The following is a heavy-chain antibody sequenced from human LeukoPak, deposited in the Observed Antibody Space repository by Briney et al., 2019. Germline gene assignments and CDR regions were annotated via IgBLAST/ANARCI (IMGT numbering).Heavy chain of an antibody. D-gene: IGHD3/OR15-3a*01. V-gene: IGHV4-59*11. J-gene: IGHJ4*02. CDR2: ISYSGST. Sequence: SETLSLTCTVSGGSISSHYWSWIRQPPGKGLEWIGYISYSGSTNYNPSLKSRVTMSVDTSRDQFSLELSTVTAADAAVYYCTRWTHYQPFDYWGQGSLVTVSS. CDR1: GGSISSHY. CDR3: TRWTHYQPFDY.